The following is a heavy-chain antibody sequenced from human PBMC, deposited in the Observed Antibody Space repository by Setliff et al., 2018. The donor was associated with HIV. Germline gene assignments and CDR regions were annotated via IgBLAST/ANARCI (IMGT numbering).Heavy chain of an antibody. D-gene: IGHD1-1*01. CDR1: GGSISSHY. J-gene: IGHJ3*02. CDR3: ARGPGGTVPKPLDAFDI. Sequence: SETLSLTCTVSGGSISSHYWTWIRQPPGKGLEWIGYTYYTGSTNYNPSLNSRVAIFLDTSKNQFSLKVTSVTAADTAVYYCARGPGGTVPKPLDAFDIWGQGTMVTVSS. CDR2: TYYTGST. V-gene: IGHV4-59*11.